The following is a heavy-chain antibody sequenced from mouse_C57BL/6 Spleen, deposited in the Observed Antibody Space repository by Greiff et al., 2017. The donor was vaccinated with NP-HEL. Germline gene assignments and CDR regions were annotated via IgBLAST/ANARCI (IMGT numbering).Heavy chain of an antibody. J-gene: IGHJ4*01. V-gene: IGHV5-6*01. CDR2: ICSGGSYT. D-gene: IGHD1-1*02. Sequence: EVKLVESGGDLVKPGGSLKLSCAASGFTFSSYGMSWVRPTPDKRLEWVATICSGGSYTYYPDSVKGRFTISRDNAKNTLYLQMSSLKSEDTAMYYCARHYDYHAMDYWGQGTSVTVSS. CDR3: ARHYDYHAMDY. CDR1: GFTFSSYG.